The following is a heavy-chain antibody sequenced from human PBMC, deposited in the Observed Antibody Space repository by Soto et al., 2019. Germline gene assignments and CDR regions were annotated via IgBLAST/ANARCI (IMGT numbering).Heavy chain of an antibody. V-gene: IGHV4-31*03. Sequence: QVQLQESGPGLVKPSQTLSLTCTVSGGSISSAGYYWSWIRQVPGKGLEWIGYIYYSGSTYYKTSLKSRATISLDTSKNQCSLKLSSVTAADTAVYYCATNEAAAGIGPVFEYWGQGTLVTVSS. CDR2: IYYSGST. CDR1: GGSISSAGYY. J-gene: IGHJ4*02. D-gene: IGHD6-13*01. CDR3: ATNEAAAGIGPVFEY.